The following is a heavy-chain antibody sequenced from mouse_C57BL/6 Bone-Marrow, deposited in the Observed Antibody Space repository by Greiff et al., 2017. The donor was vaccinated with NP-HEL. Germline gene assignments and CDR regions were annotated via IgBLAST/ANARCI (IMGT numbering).Heavy chain of an antibody. J-gene: IGHJ2*01. CDR3: ARFGITRSYFDY. CDR2: IDPSDSYT. Sequence: QVQLQQSGAELVMPGASVKLSCKASGYTFTSYWMHWVKQRPGQGLEWIGEIDPSDSYTNYNQKFKGKSTLTVDKSSSTAYMQLSSLTSEDSAVYYCARFGITRSYFDYWGQGTTLTVSS. D-gene: IGHD1-1*01. V-gene: IGHV1-69*01. CDR1: GYTFTSYW.